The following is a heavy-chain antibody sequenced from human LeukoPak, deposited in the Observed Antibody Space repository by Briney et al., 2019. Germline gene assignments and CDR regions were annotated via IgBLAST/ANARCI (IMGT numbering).Heavy chain of an antibody. Sequence: GGSLRLFCAASGFTFSSYGMHWVRQAPGKGLDWAAVIPYDGSNKFYADFVKGRFTISRDNSKNTLYLQMNSLRAEDTAVYYCAKVSRYCSGGSCRPDYYYGMDVWGKGTTVTVSS. V-gene: IGHV3-30*18. J-gene: IGHJ6*04. CDR1: GFTFSSYG. CDR2: IPYDGSNK. D-gene: IGHD2-15*01. CDR3: AKVSRYCSGGSCRPDYYYGMDV.